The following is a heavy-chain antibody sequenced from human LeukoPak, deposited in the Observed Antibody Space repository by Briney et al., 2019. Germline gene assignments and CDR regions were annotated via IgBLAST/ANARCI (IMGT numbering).Heavy chain of an antibody. CDR3: ATINSITWTYYYMDV. V-gene: IGHV3-9*01. Sequence: GGSLRLPCAVSGYPFYDYDMLWVRHAPGEGGVWVSGICWNSGSIGCVDSVKGRFTSSRNNPKNTLYLQMNSLRAEHTAVYYCATINSITWTYYYMDVWGKGTTVTISS. CDR2: ICWNSGSI. CDR1: GYPFYDYD. J-gene: IGHJ6*03. D-gene: IGHD2/OR15-2a*01.